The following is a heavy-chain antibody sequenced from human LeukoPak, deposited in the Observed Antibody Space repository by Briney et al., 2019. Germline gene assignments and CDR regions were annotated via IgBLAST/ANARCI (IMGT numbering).Heavy chain of an antibody. CDR3: ATDHAVRAFDF. CDR2: INQDGSDR. V-gene: IGHV3-7*01. CDR1: GFPFISSW. J-gene: IGHJ4*02. Sequence: GGSLRLSCAASGFPFISSWMTWVRQAPGEGLEWVANINQDGSDRYYVDSVKGRFTISRDNAENSLFLHMNSLRGEDTAVYYCATDHAVRAFDFWGQGTLVTVSS.